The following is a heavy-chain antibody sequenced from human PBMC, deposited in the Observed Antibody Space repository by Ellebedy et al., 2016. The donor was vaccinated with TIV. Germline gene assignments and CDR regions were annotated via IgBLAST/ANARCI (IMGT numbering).Heavy chain of an antibody. CDR2: TYYRSMWYN. CDR1: GDSVSRNSAT. V-gene: IGHV6-1*01. CDR3: ARRKSASGAFDI. Sequence: SQTLSLTCAISGDSVSRNSATWNWIRQSPSRGLEWLGRTYYRSMWYNDYGVSVKSRIIINPDTSKNQFSLHLNSATPEDTAVNYCARRKSASGAFDIWGQGTMVTVSS. J-gene: IGHJ3*02. D-gene: IGHD3-3*01.